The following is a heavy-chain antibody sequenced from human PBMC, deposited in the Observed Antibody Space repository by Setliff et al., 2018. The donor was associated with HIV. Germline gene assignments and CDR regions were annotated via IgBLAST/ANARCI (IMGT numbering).Heavy chain of an antibody. Sequence: SETLSLTCAVYGGSLSDYSWSWIRQPPGKGLEWIGEMNHSGSTNYNPSLKSRVTISVDASKNQFPLKLSSVTAADTAVYYCARGQQIVNWFDPWGQGTLVTVSS. CDR1: GGSLSDYS. D-gene: IGHD3-22*01. V-gene: IGHV4-34*01. CDR3: ARGQQIVNWFDP. J-gene: IGHJ5*02. CDR2: MNHSGST.